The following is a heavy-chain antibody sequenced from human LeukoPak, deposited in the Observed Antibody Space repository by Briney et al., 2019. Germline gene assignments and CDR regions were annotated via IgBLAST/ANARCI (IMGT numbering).Heavy chain of an antibody. V-gene: IGHV1-69*01. CDR1: GGTFSGYA. CDR2: IIPIFGTA. CDR3: GGSFYDYVWGSYREIDY. Sequence: GASVKVSCKASGGTFSGYAISWVRQAPGQGLEWMGGIIPIFGTANYAQKFQGRVTITADESTSTAYMELSSLRSEDTAVYYCGGSFYDYVWGSYREIDYWGQGTLVTVSS. D-gene: IGHD3-16*02. J-gene: IGHJ4*02.